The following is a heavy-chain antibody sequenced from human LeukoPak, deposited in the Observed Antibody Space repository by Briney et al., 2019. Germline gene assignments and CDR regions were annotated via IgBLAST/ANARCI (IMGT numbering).Heavy chain of an antibody. CDR3: ARDRVGAADY. CDR2: IYTSGST. J-gene: IGHJ4*02. V-gene: IGHV4-4*07. CDR1: GGSFSGYY. D-gene: IGHD1-26*01. Sequence: SETLSLTCAVYGGSFSGYYWSWIRQPAGNGLEWIGRIYTSGSTNYNPSLKSRVTISVDTSKNQFSLKLSSVTAADTAVYYCARDRVGAADYWGQGTLVTVSS.